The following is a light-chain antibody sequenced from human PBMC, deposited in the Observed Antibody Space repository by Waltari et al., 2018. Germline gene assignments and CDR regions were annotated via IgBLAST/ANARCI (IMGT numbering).Light chain of an antibody. CDR1: SSDVGSYNL. V-gene: IGLV2-23*01. J-gene: IGLJ2*01. CDR2: EGS. CDR3: CSYAGSSAV. Sequence: QSALTQPASVSGSPGQSITISCTGTSSDVGSYNLVSWYQQHPGKASKLMIYEGSKRPSGVSSSFSGSKSGITASLTISELQAEDEADYYCCSYAGSSAVFGGGTKLTGL.